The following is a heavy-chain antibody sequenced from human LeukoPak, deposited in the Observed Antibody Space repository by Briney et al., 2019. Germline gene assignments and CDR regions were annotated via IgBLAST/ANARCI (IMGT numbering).Heavy chain of an antibody. CDR1: GGTFSSYA. CDR3: ARDNVILGYSYGYGGY. V-gene: IGHV1-69*05. D-gene: IGHD5-18*01. CDR2: IIPIFGTA. J-gene: IGHJ4*02. Sequence: ASVKVSCKASGGTFSSYAISWVRQAPGQGLEWMGGIIPIFGTANYAQKFQGRVTMTTDTSTSTAYMELRSLRSDDTAVYYCARDNVILGYSYGYGGYWGQGTLVTVSS.